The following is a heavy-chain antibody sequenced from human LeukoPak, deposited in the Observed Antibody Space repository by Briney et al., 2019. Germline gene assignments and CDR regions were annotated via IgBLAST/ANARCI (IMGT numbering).Heavy chain of an antibody. CDR1: GFPFSTYA. CDR2: ISGSGDST. V-gene: IGHV3-23*01. D-gene: IGHD3-10*01. J-gene: IGHJ4*02. CDR3: ANLDYYGTY. Sequence: GGSLRLSCAASGFPFSTYAMSWVRQAPGKGLEWVSSISGSGDSTYYADSVKGRFTISRDNSKNTLYLQMNSLRAEDTAVYYCANLDYYGTYWGQGTLVTVSS.